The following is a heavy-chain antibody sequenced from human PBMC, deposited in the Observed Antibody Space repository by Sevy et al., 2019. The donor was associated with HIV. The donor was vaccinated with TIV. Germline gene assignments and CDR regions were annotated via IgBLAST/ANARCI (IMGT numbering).Heavy chain of an antibody. J-gene: IGHJ6*02. CDR3: DKIQRWYPVTVLYYYGMDV. CDR1: GFTFSSYG. V-gene: IGHV3-30*02. CDR2: IRYDGSNK. D-gene: IGHD6-13*01. Sequence: GGSLRLSCAASGFTFSSYGMHWVHQAPGKGLEWVAFIRYDGSNKYYADSVKGRFTISRDNSKNTLYLQMNSLRAEDTAEYHCDKIQRWYPVTVLYYYGMDVWGQGTPVHVSS.